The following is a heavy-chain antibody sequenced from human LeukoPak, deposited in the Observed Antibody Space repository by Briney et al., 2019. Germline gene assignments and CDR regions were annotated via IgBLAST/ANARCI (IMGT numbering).Heavy chain of an antibody. CDR2: INYSGST. CDR3: ARTQLNLLVDFGMDV. J-gene: IGHJ6*02. Sequence: PSETLSLTCTVSGGSITTYYWTWIRQPPGKGLEWIGYINYSGSTNYNPSLKSRVTISVDTSKNQFSLKLSSVTAADTAVYYCARTQLNLLVDFGMDVWGQGTTVTVSS. V-gene: IGHV4-59*01. D-gene: IGHD1-1*01. CDR1: GGSITTYY.